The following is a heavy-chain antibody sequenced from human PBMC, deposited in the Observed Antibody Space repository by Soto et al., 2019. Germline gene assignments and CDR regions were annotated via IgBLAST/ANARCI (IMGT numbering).Heavy chain of an antibody. CDR2: IIPIFGTA. CDR3: ARGNHRWLQLWYFDL. D-gene: IGHD5-12*01. V-gene: IGHV1-69*12. CDR1: GGTFSSYT. Sequence: QVQLVQSGAEVKKPGSSVTVSCKASGGTFSSYTISWVRQAPGQGREWMGGIIPIFGTANYAQKFQGRVTITADESTSTAYMELSSLRSEDTAGYYCARGNHRWLQLWYFDLWGRGTLVTVSS. J-gene: IGHJ2*01.